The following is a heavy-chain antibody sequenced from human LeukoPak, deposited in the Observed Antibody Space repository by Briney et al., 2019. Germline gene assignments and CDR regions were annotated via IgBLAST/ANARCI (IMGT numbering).Heavy chain of an antibody. D-gene: IGHD3-3*01. J-gene: IGHJ4*02. CDR3: ARAGHYDFWSGYYIYY. CDR2: INPSGGST. CDR1: GYTFTSYY. Sequence: ASVKVSCKASGYTFTSYYMHWVRQAPGQGLEWMGIINPSGGSTSYAQKFQGRVTMTRDTSTSTVYMELSSLRSEDTAVYYCARAGHYDFWSGYYIYYWGQGTLVTVSS. V-gene: IGHV1-46*03.